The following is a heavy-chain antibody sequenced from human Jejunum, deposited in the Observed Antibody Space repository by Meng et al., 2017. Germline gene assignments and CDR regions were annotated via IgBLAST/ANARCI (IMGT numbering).Heavy chain of an antibody. D-gene: IGHD6-19*01. Sequence: QVHLRQWGAGLLKPSETLSLTCAVYGGTFCGYYSTWNRQPPGKGLECLGEINHSGGTNCNPSLKSRVTISQDTSKNQFSLQLSSVTAADTAIYYCARVGLGWSGFDSWGQGSLVTVSS. CDR2: INHSGGT. J-gene: IGHJ4*02. V-gene: IGHV4-34*01. CDR1: GGTFCGYY. CDR3: ARVGLGWSGFDS.